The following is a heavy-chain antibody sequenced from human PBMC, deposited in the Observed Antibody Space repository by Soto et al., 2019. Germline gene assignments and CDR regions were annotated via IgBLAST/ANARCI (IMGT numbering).Heavy chain of an antibody. J-gene: IGHJ6*02. Sequence: PGGSLRLSCAASGFTFSSYEMNWVRQAPGKGLEWVSYISSSGSTIYYADSVKGRFTISRDNAKNSLYLQMNSLRAEDTAVYYCAGMATSKPYGMDVWGQGTTVTVSS. CDR1: GFTFSSYE. D-gene: IGHD5-12*01. CDR3: AGMATSKPYGMDV. CDR2: ISSSGSTI. V-gene: IGHV3-48*03.